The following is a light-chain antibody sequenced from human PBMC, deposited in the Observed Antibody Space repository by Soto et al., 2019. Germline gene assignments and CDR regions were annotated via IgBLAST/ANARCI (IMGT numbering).Light chain of an antibody. V-gene: IGLV1-44*01. CDR3: AAWDDSRQGAWV. CDR2: SNN. CDR1: SSNIGSNT. Sequence: QSVLTQPPSASGTPGQRVTISCSGSSSNIGSNTVNWYQQLPGTAPKLLIYSNNQRPSGVPDRFSGSKSGTSASLAISGRQSEDEEDYYCAAWDDSRQGAWVFGGGTQLTVL. J-gene: IGLJ3*02.